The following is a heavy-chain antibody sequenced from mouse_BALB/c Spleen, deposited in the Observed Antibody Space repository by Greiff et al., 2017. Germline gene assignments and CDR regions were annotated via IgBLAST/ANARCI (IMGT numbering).Heavy chain of an antibody. Sequence: VQLQQSGTVLARPGASVKMSCKASGYTFTSYWMNWVKQRPGQGLEWIGAIYPGNSDTSYNQKFKGKAKLTAVTSTSTAYMELSSLTNEDSAVYYCTRGDRYSYFDYWGQGTTLTVSS. CDR3: TRGDRYSYFDY. D-gene: IGHD2-14*01. CDR2: IYPGNSDT. CDR1: GYTFTSYW. V-gene: IGHV1-5*01. J-gene: IGHJ2*01.